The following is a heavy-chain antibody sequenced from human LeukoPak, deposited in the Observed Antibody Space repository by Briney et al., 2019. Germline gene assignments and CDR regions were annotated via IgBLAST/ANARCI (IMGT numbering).Heavy chain of an antibody. CDR1: GGTFSSYA. CDR3: ARDYYGSGSYYSY. CDR2: IIPIFGTA. Sequence: SVKVSCKASGGTFSSYAISWVRQAPGQGLEWMGGIIPIFGTANYAQKFQGRVTITADKSTSTAYMELSSLRSGDTAVYYCARDYYGSGSYYSYWGQGTLVTVSS. V-gene: IGHV1-69*06. D-gene: IGHD3-10*01. J-gene: IGHJ4*02.